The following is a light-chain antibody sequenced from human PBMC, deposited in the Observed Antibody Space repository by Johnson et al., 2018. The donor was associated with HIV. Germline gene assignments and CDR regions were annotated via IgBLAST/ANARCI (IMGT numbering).Light chain of an antibody. Sequence: QSVLTQPPSVSAAPGQKVTISCSGSSSNIGNNYVSWYQQLPGTAPKLLIYDNNKRPSGIPDRFSGSKSGTSATLGITGLPTADAADYYCGTWYTSLSPGGVFGTGTKVSGL. J-gene: IGLJ1*01. V-gene: IGLV1-51*01. CDR2: DNN. CDR1: SSNIGNNY. CDR3: GTWYTSLSPGGV.